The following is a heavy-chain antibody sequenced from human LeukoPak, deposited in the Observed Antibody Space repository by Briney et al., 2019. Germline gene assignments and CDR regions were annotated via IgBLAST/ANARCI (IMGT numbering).Heavy chain of an antibody. CDR2: ISSSSSYI. CDR1: EFSVGSNY. Sequence: PGGSLRLSCAASEFSVGSNYMTWVRQAPGKGLEWVSSISSSSSYIYYADSVKGRFTISRDNAKNSLYLQMNSLRAEDTAVYYCARDQRGDSSSTYYYYMDVWGKGTTVTVSS. D-gene: IGHD6-6*01. CDR3: ARDQRGDSSSTYYYYMDV. J-gene: IGHJ6*03. V-gene: IGHV3-21*01.